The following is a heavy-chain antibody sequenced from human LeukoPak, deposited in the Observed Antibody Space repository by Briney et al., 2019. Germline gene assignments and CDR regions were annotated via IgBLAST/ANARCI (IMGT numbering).Heavy chain of an antibody. J-gene: IGHJ4*02. Sequence: SETLSLTCTVSVGSISSYYWSWIRHPPGKGREWVGYIYYSGSTNYNPSLKSRVTISVDTSKNQFSLKLSSVTAADTAVYYCARDRVRGSSNPYFDYWGQGTLVTVSS. CDR1: VGSISSYY. CDR2: IYYSGST. V-gene: IGHV4-59*01. CDR3: ARDRVRGSSNPYFDY. D-gene: IGHD1-26*01.